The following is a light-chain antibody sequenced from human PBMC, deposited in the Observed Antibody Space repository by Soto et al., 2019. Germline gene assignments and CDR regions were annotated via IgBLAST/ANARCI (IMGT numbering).Light chain of an antibody. V-gene: IGKV3-11*01. Sequence: EIVLTQSPATLSLSPGERGTLSCRASESVTNYLAWYQQKPGQAPRLLVYDVSNRATGIPARFSGGGSGTDFTLTIGSLQPDDFATYYCQQSYSTPITFGQGTRLEIK. CDR2: DVS. CDR1: ESVTNY. CDR3: QQSYSTPIT. J-gene: IGKJ5*01.